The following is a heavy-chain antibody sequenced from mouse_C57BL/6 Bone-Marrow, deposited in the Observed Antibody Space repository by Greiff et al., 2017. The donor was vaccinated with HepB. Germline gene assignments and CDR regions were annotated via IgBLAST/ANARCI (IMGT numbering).Heavy chain of an antibody. D-gene: IGHD1-1*01. CDR2: ISNGGGST. CDR3: ARQSYYGSSLYAMDY. CDR1: GFTFSDYY. J-gene: IGHJ4*01. V-gene: IGHV5-12*01. Sequence: EVQRVESGGGLVQPGGSLKLSCAASGFTFSDYYMYWVRQTPEKRLEWVAYISNGGGSTYYPDTVKGRFTISRDNAKNTLYLQMSRLKSEDTAMYYCARQSYYGSSLYAMDYWGQGTSVTVSS.